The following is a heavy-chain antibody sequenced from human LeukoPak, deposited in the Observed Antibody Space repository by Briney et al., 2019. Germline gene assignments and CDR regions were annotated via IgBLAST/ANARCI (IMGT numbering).Heavy chain of an antibody. V-gene: IGHV4-30-2*01. CDR1: GGSISSGGYS. Sequence: SETLSLTCAVSGGSISSGGYSWSWIRQPPGKGLEWIGYIYHSGGTYYNPSLKSRVTISVDRSKNQFSLKLSSMTAADTAVYYCARVLLWFGDPSWFDPWGQGTLVTVSS. CDR2: IYHSGGT. D-gene: IGHD3-10*01. CDR3: ARVLLWFGDPSWFDP. J-gene: IGHJ5*01.